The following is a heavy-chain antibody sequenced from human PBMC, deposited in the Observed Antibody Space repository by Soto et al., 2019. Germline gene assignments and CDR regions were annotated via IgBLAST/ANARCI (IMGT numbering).Heavy chain of an antibody. CDR2: INPNSGGT. CDR3: ATTSMPYSSGWNDYFDY. Sequence: GASVKVSCKASGYTFTGYYMHWVRQAPGQGLEWMGWINPNSGGTNYAQKFQGWVTMTRDTSISTAYMELSRLRSDDTAVYYCATTSMPYSSGWNDYFDYWGQGTLVTVSS. D-gene: IGHD6-19*01. J-gene: IGHJ4*02. CDR1: GYTFTGYY. V-gene: IGHV1-2*04.